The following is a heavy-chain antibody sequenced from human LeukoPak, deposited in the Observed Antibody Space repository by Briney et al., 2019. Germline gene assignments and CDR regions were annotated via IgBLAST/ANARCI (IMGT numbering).Heavy chain of an antibody. D-gene: IGHD3-9*01. J-gene: IGHJ3*02. Sequence: ASVKVSCKASGYTFTSYGISWVRQAPGQGLEWMGWISAYNGNTNYAQKLQGRVTMTTDTSTSTAYMELRSLRSDDTAVYYSARGQLRYFDWLQTTDAFDIWGQGTMVTVSS. CDR2: ISAYNGNT. CDR3: ARGQLRYFDWLQTTDAFDI. CDR1: GYTFTSYG. V-gene: IGHV1-18*01.